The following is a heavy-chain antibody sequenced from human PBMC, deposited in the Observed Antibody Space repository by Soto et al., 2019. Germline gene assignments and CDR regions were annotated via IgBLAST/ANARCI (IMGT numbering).Heavy chain of an antibody. CDR2: IYPGDSDT. D-gene: IGHD3-22*01. CDR3: ARMMYYYDSSGYYSGWFDP. V-gene: IGHV5-51*01. CDR1: GYSFTSHW. J-gene: IGHJ5*02. Sequence: GESLKISCXGSGYSFTSHWIGWVRQMPGKGLEWMGIIYPGDSDTRYSPSFQGQVTISADKSISTAYLQWSSLKASDTAMYYCARMMYYYDSSGYYSGWFDPWGQGTLVTVSS.